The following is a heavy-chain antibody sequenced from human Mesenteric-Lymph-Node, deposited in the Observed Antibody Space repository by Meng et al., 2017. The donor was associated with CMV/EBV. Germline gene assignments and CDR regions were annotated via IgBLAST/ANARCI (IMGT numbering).Heavy chain of an antibody. J-gene: IGHJ6*02. CDR1: GFTFSSYS. Sequence: GESLKISCAASGFTFSSYSMNWVRQAPGKGLEWVSYISSSSSTIYYADSVKGRFTISRDNAKNSLYLQMNSLRAEDTAVYYCARAEYSYGTPDYYYYYGMDVWGQGTTVTVSS. D-gene: IGHD5-18*01. V-gene: IGHV3-48*04. CDR3: ARAEYSYGTPDYYYYYGMDV. CDR2: ISSSSSTI.